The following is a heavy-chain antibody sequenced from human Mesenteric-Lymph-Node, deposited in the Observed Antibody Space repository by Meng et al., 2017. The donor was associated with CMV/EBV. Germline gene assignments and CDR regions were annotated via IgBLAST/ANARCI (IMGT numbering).Heavy chain of an antibody. CDR3: AKGGRGVSGEY. V-gene: IGHV6-1*01. Sequence: SQTLSLTCVISGDSVSSNSAVWNWIRQSPSRGLEWLGRTYYRSKWYNDYAVSLKSRITINPDTSKNQFSLHLNSVSPEDTAVYYCAKGGRGVSGEYWGQGTLVTVSS. D-gene: IGHD3-10*01. CDR2: TYYRSKWYN. J-gene: IGHJ4*02. CDR1: GDSVSSNSAV.